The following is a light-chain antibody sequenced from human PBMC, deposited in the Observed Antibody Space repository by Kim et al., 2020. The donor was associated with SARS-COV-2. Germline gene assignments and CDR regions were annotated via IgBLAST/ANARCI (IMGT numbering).Light chain of an antibody. J-gene: IGKJ3*01. CDR3: QQYNNWPLT. CDR1: QSVSSN. CDR2: GAS. V-gene: IGKV3-15*01. Sequence: VSPGERATLACRASQSVSSNLAWYQQKPGQAPRLLIYGASTRATGIPARFSGSGSGTEFTLTISSLQSEDFAVYYCQQYNNWPLTFGPGTKVDIK.